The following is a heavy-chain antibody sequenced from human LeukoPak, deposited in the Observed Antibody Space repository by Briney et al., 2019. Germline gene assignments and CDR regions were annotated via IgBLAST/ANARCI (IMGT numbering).Heavy chain of an antibody. CDR2: ISAYNGNT. D-gene: IGHD3-3*01. V-gene: IGHV1-18*01. CDR3: ARGSTYYDFWSGYYADY. J-gene: IGHJ4*02. CDR1: GYTFTSYG. Sequence: ASVKVSCKASGYTFTSYGISWVRQAPGQGLEWMGWISAYNGNTSYAQKLQGRVTMTTDTSTSAAYMELRSLRSDDTAVYYCARGSTYYDFWSGYYADYWGQGTLVTVSS.